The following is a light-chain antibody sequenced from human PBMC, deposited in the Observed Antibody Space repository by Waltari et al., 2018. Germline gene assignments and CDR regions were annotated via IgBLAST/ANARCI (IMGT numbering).Light chain of an antibody. V-gene: IGKV1-5*03. CDR1: QSIDSW. J-gene: IGKJ1*01. CDR3: QHYKTSSRT. Sequence: DIQMTQSPSTLSASVGDRVTITCRASQSIDSWLAWYQQRPGKVPKPLICKASSLESGVPSRFSGSGSGTEFTLTISSLQPDDFATYYCQHYKTSSRTFGQGTKVEIK. CDR2: KAS.